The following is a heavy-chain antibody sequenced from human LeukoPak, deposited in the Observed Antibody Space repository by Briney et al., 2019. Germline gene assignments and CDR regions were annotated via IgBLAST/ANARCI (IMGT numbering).Heavy chain of an antibody. CDR2: TSNSGSYI. Sequence: GGSLRLSCAASGFTFSAYTMNWVRQAPGKGLEWVSSTSNSGSYIYYADSVKGRFTISRDNAENSLYLQMNSLRVEDTAVYCCARGDRNSSSWSRSNAFDIWGQGTMVTVSS. J-gene: IGHJ3*02. CDR3: ARGDRNSSSWSRSNAFDI. D-gene: IGHD6-13*01. CDR1: GFTFSAYT. V-gene: IGHV3-21*01.